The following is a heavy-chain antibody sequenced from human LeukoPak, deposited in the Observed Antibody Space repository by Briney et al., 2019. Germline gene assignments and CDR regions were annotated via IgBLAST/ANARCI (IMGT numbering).Heavy chain of an antibody. V-gene: IGHV4-59*01. CDR1: GGSISSYY. J-gene: IGHJ5*02. CDR2: IYYSGST. D-gene: IGHD2-15*01. Sequence: SETLSLTCTVSGGSISSYYWSWIRQPPGKGLGWIGYIYYSGSTNYNPSLKSRVTISVDTSKNQFSLKLSSVTAADTAVYYCARGLGYCSGGSCYKIHWFDPWGQGTLVTVSS. CDR3: ARGLGYCSGGSCYKIHWFDP.